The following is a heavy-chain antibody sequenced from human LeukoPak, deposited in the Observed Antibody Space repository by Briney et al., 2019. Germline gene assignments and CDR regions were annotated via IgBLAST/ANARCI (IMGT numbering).Heavy chain of an antibody. Sequence: GGSLRLSCAASGFTFSSYSMTWVRQAPGKGLEWVSGISSSGGGTYFADSVKGRFTISRDNSKNTLYLQMNSLRAEDTAVYYCARDSGYQLLSGYFYYMDVWGKGTTVIVSS. V-gene: IGHV3-23*01. CDR2: ISSSGGGT. J-gene: IGHJ6*03. CDR1: GFTFSSYS. D-gene: IGHD2-2*01. CDR3: ARDSGYQLLSGYFYYMDV.